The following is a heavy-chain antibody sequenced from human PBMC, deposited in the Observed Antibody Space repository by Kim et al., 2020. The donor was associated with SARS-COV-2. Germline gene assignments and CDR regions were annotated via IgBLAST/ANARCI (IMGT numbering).Heavy chain of an antibody. CDR1: RFTFTDYG. CDR2: ISYDGNNK. CDR3: AKDPAWRQQPLYYFHS. Sequence: GGSLRLSCATSRFTFTDYGMHWVRQAPGKGLEWVAVISYDGNNKYYADFVKGRFTISRDTSKKTLYLQLNSLTPEDTGVYYCAKDPAWRQQPLYYFHSWGQGTQVTVSS. J-gene: IGHJ4*02. V-gene: IGHV3-30*18. D-gene: IGHD6-13*01.